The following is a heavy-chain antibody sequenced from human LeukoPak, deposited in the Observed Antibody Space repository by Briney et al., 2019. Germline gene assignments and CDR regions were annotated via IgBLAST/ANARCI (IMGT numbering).Heavy chain of an antibody. CDR2: ILYNGDT. J-gene: IGHJ5*02. CDR3: VSLAEGESRRGS. V-gene: IGHV4-61*03. Sequence: PSETLSLTCAVSGASVSRSRYHWMWIRQPPGKGLEYIGNILYNGDTDYKPSLWSRVTISLDTSNNHFSLTLRSVTTADTAVYYCVSLAEGESRRGSWGQGTLVTVSS. CDR1: GASVSRSRYH.